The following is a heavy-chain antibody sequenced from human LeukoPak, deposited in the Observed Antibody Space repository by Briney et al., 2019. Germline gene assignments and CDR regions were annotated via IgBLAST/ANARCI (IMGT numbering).Heavy chain of an antibody. CDR2: IYYSGST. CDR3: ASKINSGYSYGLFDY. CDR1: GGSISSGDYY. D-gene: IGHD5-18*01. J-gene: IGHJ4*02. Sequence: SSQTLSLTCTVSGGSISSGDYYWSWIRQPPGKGLEWIGYIYYSGSTYYNPSLKSRVTISVDTSKDQFSLKLSSVTAADTAVYYCASKINSGYSYGLFDYWGQGTLVTVSS. V-gene: IGHV4-30-4*08.